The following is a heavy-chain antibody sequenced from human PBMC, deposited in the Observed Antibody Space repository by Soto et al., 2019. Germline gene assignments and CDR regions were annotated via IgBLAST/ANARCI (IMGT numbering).Heavy chain of an antibody. J-gene: IGHJ5*02. CDR1: GGTFSSYA. Sequence: VASVKVSCKASGGTFSSYAISWVRQAPGQGLEWMGGIIPIFGTANYAQKFQGRVTITADESTSTAYMELSSLRSEDTAVYYCARVGIAARDNWFDPWGQGTLVTVSS. D-gene: IGHD6-6*01. CDR2: IIPIFGTA. CDR3: ARVGIAARDNWFDP. V-gene: IGHV1-69*13.